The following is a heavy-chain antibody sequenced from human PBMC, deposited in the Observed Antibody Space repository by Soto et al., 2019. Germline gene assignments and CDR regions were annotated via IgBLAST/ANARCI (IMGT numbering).Heavy chain of an antibody. D-gene: IGHD3-3*01. V-gene: IGHV1-46*01. CDR2: INPSGGST. Sequence: QVQLVQSGAEVKKPGASVKVSCKASGYTFTSYYMHWVRQAPGQGLEWMGIINPSGGSTSYAQKFQGRVTMTRDTSTSTVYMELSSLRSEDTAVYYCARARRIFVEPSYRFDPWGQGTLVTVSS. J-gene: IGHJ5*02. CDR3: ARARRIFVEPSYRFDP. CDR1: GYTFTSYY.